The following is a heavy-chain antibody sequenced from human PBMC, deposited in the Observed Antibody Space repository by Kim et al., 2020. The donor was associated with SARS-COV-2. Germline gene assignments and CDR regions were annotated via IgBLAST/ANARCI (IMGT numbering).Heavy chain of an antibody. D-gene: IGHD1-7*01. V-gene: IGHV3-64D*06. Sequence: GGSLRLSCSASGFTFSDYAMNWVRRAPGMGLQCVSATTRGGDGSFYADSVKDGFIIFRDNSKNTLFLQMSGLRIEDTAIYYCVKYGRNYGAVHWGQGTLVSVS. CDR2: TTRGGDGS. J-gene: IGHJ1*01. CDR3: VKYGRNYGAVH. CDR1: GFTFSDYA.